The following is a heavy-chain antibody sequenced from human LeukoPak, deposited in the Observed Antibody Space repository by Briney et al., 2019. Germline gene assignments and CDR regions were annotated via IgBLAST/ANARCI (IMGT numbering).Heavy chain of an antibody. Sequence: SGPTLVNPTQTLTLTCTFSGFSLTTSGVGVGWIRQPPGKALEWLTLINWDDQKVYSPSLQSRLSITKDTSKNQVVLTMTNVDPVDTATYYCAHRRDSSGYHYRWWFAPWGQGTLVTVSS. V-gene: IGHV2-5*02. J-gene: IGHJ5*02. D-gene: IGHD3-22*01. CDR3: AHRRDSSGYHYRWWFAP. CDR1: GFSLTTSGVG. CDR2: INWDDQK.